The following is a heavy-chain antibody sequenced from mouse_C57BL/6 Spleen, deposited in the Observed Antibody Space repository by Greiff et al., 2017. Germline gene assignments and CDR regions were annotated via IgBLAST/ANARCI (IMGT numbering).Heavy chain of an antibody. CDR1: GYTFTDYN. Sequence: EVKLMESGPELVKPGASVKMSCKASGYTFTDYNMHWVKQSHGKSLEWIGYINPNNGGTSYNQKFKGKATLTVNKSSSTAYMELRSLTSEDSAVYYCARGDYYGSSPLFDYWGQGTTLTVSS. CDR3: ARGDYYGSSPLFDY. V-gene: IGHV1-22*01. J-gene: IGHJ2*01. D-gene: IGHD1-1*01. CDR2: INPNNGGT.